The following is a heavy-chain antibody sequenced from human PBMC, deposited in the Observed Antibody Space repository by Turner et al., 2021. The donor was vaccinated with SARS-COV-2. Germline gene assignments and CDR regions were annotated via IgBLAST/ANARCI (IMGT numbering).Heavy chain of an antibody. J-gene: IGHJ4*02. D-gene: IGHD4-17*01. Sequence: EVQLVESGGGLVQPGGSLRLSCAASGFTFSNYWMSWFRQALGKGLEWVAGIKQDGSEKYYVGSVKGRFTISRDNAKKSLYLQMNNLRAEDTAMYYCASTTVVTPYWGQGTLVTVSS. CDR1: GFTFSNYW. CDR3: ASTTVVTPY. V-gene: IGHV3-7*01. CDR2: IKQDGSEK.